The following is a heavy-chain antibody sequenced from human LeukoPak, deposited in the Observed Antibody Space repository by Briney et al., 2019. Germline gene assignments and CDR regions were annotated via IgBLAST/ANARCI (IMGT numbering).Heavy chain of an antibody. CDR1: GFTFSSYG. CDR2: IWYDGSNK. CDR3: ARRATKARHDAFDI. D-gene: IGHD1-26*01. V-gene: IGHV3-33*01. J-gene: IGHJ3*02. Sequence: PGGSLRLSCAASGFTFSSYGMHWVRQAPGKGLEWVAVIWYDGSNKYYADSVKGRFTISRDNSKNTLYLQMNSLRAEDTAVYYCARRATKARHDAFDIWGQGTTVTVSS.